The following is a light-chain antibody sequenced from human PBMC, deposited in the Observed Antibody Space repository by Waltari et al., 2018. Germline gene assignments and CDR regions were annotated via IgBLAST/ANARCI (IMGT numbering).Light chain of an antibody. J-gene: IGLJ3*02. CDR3: QTWATGGV. V-gene: IGLV4-69*01. CDR1: GGHINYA. Sequence: QFVVTQSPSASASLGASVRLTCTLSGGHINYAIAWHQQRPEKGLRFLIQLNGDGSHTKGDGITDRFSASSSGSDYYLPISGLQSEDEADYYCQTWATGGVFGGGTKLTVL. CDR2: LNGDGSH.